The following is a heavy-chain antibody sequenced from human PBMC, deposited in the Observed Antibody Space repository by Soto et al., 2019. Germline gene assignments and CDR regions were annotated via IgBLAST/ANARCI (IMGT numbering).Heavy chain of an antibody. J-gene: IGHJ6*02. V-gene: IGHV4-30-4*01. CDR2: IYYSGST. Sequence: PSETLSLTCTVSGGSISRGDYYWSWIRQPPGKGLEWIGYIYYSGSTYYNPSLKSRVTISVDTSKNQFSLKLSSVTAADTAVYYCARDNRGYYGSGSYSPYGMDVWGQGTTVTVSS. CDR1: GGSISRGDYY. CDR3: ARDNRGYYGSGSYSPYGMDV. D-gene: IGHD3-10*01.